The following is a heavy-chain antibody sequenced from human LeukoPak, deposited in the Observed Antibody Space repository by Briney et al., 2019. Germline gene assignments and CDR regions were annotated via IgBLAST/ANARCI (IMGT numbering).Heavy chain of an antibody. D-gene: IGHD3-22*01. CDR1: GGSISSYY. CDR3: ARYDSSGYSAFDI. V-gene: IGHV4-59*01. CDR2: FYYSGST. J-gene: IGHJ3*02. Sequence: ASETLSLTCTVSGGSISSYYWSWIRQPPGEGLEWIGYFYYSGSTNYNPSLKSRVTISVDTSKNQFSLKLSSVTAADTAVYYCARYDSSGYSAFDIWGQGTMVTVSS.